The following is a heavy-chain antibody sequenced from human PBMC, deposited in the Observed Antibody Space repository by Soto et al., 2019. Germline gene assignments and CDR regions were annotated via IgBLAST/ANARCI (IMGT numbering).Heavy chain of an antibody. D-gene: IGHD3-16*01. V-gene: IGHV3-13*01. CDR1: GFGFNGYD. CDR3: ARGGDRFDGMDV. J-gene: IGHJ6*02. CDR2: ISTAGDT. Sequence: EVQLVESGGGLVQPGGSLRLSCAASGFGFNGYDMHWVRQAPGKNLEWVAAISTAGDTYYLGSVKGRFTISREDAKNSLSLQMNSLSVGDTAVYYCARGGDRFDGMDVWGQGTTVTVSS.